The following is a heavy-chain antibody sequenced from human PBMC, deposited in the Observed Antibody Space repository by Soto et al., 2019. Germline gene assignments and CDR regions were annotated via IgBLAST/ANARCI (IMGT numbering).Heavy chain of an antibody. CDR1: GYTFTSYG. Sequence: ASVMVSCKASGYTFTSYGISWVRQAPGQGLEWMGWISAYNGNTNYAQKLQGRVTMTTDTSTSTAYMELRSLRSDDTAVYYCARDYYDSSGYYYVDDAFDIWGQGTMVTVSS. CDR2: ISAYNGNT. V-gene: IGHV1-18*01. CDR3: ARDYYDSSGYYYVDDAFDI. D-gene: IGHD3-22*01. J-gene: IGHJ3*02.